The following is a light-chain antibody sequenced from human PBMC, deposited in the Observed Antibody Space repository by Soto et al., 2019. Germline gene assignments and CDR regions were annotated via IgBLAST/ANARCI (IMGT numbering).Light chain of an antibody. CDR2: KAS. Sequence: DIQMTQSPSTLSASVGDRVTITCRASQSISNWLAWYQQKPGKAPKLLIYKASTLKSGVPSRFSGSGSGTEFTLTISSLQPEDSATYYCLQDINYPWTFGQGTKVDI. CDR1: QSISNW. CDR3: LQDINYPWT. J-gene: IGKJ1*01. V-gene: IGKV1-5*03.